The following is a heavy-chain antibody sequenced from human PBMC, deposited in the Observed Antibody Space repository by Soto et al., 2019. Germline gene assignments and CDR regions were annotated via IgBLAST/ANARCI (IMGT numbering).Heavy chain of an antibody. D-gene: IGHD2-15*01. V-gene: IGHV1-24*01. Sequence: ASVKVSCKVSGYTLSEVAIHWVRQPPGKGLEWMGGFNPENDETSYAQKFQGRLTLTEDTSTDTAYLELSSLRSEDTAIYYCTIAAYCSGAKCYSGYNWFDPWGQGNLVTVSS. CDR1: GYTLSEVA. CDR2: FNPENDET. CDR3: TIAAYCSGAKCYSGYNWFDP. J-gene: IGHJ5*02.